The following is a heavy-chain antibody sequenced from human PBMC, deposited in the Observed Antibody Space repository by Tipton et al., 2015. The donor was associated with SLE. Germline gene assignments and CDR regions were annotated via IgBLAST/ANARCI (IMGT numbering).Heavy chain of an antibody. Sequence: QLVQSGAEVKKPGSSVKVSCKASGGTFSSYAISWVRQAPGQGLEWMGGIIPILGIANYAQKFQGRVTITADKSTSTAYMELSSLRSADTAVYYCAGETNYYDRSGLNAFDIWGQGTMVTVSS. CDR2: IIPILGIA. J-gene: IGHJ3*02. CDR3: AGETNYYDRSGLNAFDI. D-gene: IGHD3-22*01. V-gene: IGHV1-69*09. CDR1: GGTFSSYA.